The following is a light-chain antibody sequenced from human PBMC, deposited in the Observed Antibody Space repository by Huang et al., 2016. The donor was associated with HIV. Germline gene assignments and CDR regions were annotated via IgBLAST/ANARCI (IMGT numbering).Light chain of an antibody. Sequence: EIVMTQSPATLSVSPGERATLSCRASQSVNNKLAWYQQKRGQAPRLLIYGASTRATVIPARFSGSGSGTEFTLTISSLQSEDFAFYYCQQYNNWGIFTFGPGTKVDIK. CDR2: GAS. CDR1: QSVNNK. V-gene: IGKV3-15*01. J-gene: IGKJ3*01. CDR3: QQYNNWGIFT.